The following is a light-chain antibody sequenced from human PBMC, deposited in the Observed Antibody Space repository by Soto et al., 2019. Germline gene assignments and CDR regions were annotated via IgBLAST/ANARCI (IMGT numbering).Light chain of an antibody. V-gene: IGKV3-20*01. Sequence: EIVLTQSPGTLSLSPGERATLSCRASQSVSNNYLAWYQQKPGQAPRLLLYGASNRATAIADRFSVSGSGTDFTLTISRLEPEDFVVYYWQQYSRTRVTFGQGTKLEIK. CDR2: GAS. CDR3: QQYSRTRVT. CDR1: QSVSNNY. J-gene: IGKJ2*01.